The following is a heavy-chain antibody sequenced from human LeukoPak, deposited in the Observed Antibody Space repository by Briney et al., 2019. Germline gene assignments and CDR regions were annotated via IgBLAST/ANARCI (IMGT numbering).Heavy chain of an antibody. V-gene: IGHV4-59*01. J-gene: IGHJ4*02. CDR1: GGSISSYY. CDR2: IYYSGST. CDR3: ARGGEYRGFGDY. D-gene: IGHD5-18*01. Sequence: SETLSLTCTVSGGSISSYYWSWIRQPPGKGLEWIGYIYYSGSTNYNPSLKSRVTISVDTSKNQFSLKLSSVTAADTAVYYCARGGEYRGFGDYWGQGTLVTVSS.